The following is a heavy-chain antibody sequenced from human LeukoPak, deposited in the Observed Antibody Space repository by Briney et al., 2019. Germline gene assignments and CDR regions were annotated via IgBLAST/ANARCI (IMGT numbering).Heavy chain of an antibody. Sequence: GGSLRLPCAASGFTFSSYAMSWVRQAPGKGLEWVSAISGSGGSTYYADSVKGRFTISRDNSKNTLYLQMNSLRAEDTAVYYCAKSVALAYFYYYGMDVWGQGTTVTVSS. V-gene: IGHV3-23*01. CDR2: ISGSGGST. CDR1: GFTFSSYA. CDR3: AKSVALAYFYYYGMDV. D-gene: IGHD6-19*01. J-gene: IGHJ6*02.